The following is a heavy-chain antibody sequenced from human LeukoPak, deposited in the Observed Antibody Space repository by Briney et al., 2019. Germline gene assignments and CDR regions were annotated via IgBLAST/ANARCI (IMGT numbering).Heavy chain of an antibody. CDR2: INDSGST. CDR3: ARADDNGDYVSFRSSLDY. J-gene: IGHJ4*02. CDR1: GGSFSSYY. V-gene: IGHV4-34*01. D-gene: IGHD4-17*01. Sequence: SETLSLTCAVYGGSFSSYYWSWIRQPPGKGLEWIGEINDSGSTNYNPSLKSRVIISVDTSKKQFSLRLSSVTAADTALHYCARADDNGDYVSFRSSLDYWGQGTLVTVSS.